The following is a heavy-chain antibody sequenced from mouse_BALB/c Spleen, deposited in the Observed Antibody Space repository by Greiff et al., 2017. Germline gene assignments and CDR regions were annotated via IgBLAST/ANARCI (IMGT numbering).Heavy chain of an antibody. V-gene: IGHV5-9-3*01. CDR2: ISSGGSYT. J-gene: IGHJ3*01. CDR3: ARLVPGRGFAY. CDR1: GFTFSSYA. Sequence: EVKLVESGGGLVKPGGSLKLSCAASGFTFSSYAMSWVRQTPEKRLEWVATISSGGSYTYYPDSVKGRFTISRDNAKNTLYLQMSSLRSEDTAMYYCARLVPGRGFAYWGQGTLVTVSA.